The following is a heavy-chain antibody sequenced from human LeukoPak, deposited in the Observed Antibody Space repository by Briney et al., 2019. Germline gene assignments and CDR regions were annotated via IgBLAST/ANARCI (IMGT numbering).Heavy chain of an antibody. CDR1: GFTFSSYG. CDR3: AGELVDAFDI. D-gene: IGHD6-13*01. Sequence: GGSLRLSCAASGFTFSSYGMHWVRQAPGKGLEWVAFIRYDGSNKYYADSVKGRFTISRDNSKNTLYLQMNSLRAEDTAVYYCAGELVDAFDIWGQGTMVTVSS. CDR2: IRYDGSNK. J-gene: IGHJ3*02. V-gene: IGHV3-30*02.